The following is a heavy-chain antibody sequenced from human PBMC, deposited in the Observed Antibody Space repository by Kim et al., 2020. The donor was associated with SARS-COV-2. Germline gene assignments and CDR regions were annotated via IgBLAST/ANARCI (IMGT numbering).Heavy chain of an antibody. D-gene: IGHD3-22*01. Sequence: VKGRFTISRDNSKNTLYLQMNSLRAEDTAVYYCAKDQATMIVVVTYYFDYWGQGTLVTVSS. J-gene: IGHJ4*02. CDR3: AKDQATMIVVVTYYFDY. V-gene: IGHV3-23*01.